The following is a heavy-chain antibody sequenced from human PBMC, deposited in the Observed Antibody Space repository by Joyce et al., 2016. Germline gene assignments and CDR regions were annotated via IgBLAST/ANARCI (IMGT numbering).Heavy chain of an antibody. CDR3: ARDPGARGFDY. CDR1: GFTFSSYW. D-gene: IGHD4/OR15-4a*01. Sequence: EVQMVESGGGLVQPGESLRLTCVVSGFTFSSYWISWVRQAPGKVLEWVATIKRDGSESYYVDSVKGRCTVARDNDKNSMVLHMNRLRAEDTAVYYCARDPGARGFDYWGQGILVTVSS. CDR2: IKRDGSES. J-gene: IGHJ4*02. V-gene: IGHV3-7*01.